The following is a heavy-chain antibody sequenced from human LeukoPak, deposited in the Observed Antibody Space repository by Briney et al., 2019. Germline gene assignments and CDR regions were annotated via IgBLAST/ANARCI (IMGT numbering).Heavy chain of an antibody. V-gene: IGHV4-39*01. J-gene: IGHJ4*02. Sequence: SETLSLTCTVSGGSISSSSYYWGWIRQPPGKGLEWIGSIYYSGSTYYNPSLKSRVTISVDTSKNQFSLKLSSVTAADTAVYYCAEQPISVGYSSSWYDYRGQGTLVTVSS. CDR1: GGSISSSSYY. D-gene: IGHD6-13*01. CDR2: IYYSGST. CDR3: AEQPISVGYSSSWYDY.